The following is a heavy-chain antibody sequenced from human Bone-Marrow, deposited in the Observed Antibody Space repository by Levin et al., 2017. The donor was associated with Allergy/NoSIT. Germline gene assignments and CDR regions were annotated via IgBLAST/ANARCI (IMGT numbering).Heavy chain of an antibody. CDR1: GVSSSRNY. J-gene: IGHJ4*02. CDR3: ARDLSGTYFTFET. CDR2: IYDSGNT. Sequence: PSETLSLTCTVSGVSSSRNYWSWIRQPPGKGLEWIGYIYDSGNTNYNPSLKNRVTISIDTSKNQVSLRLDSVTAADPAVNYCARDLSGTYFTFETGGQGILVTVSS. D-gene: IGHD3-10*01. V-gene: IGHV4-59*01.